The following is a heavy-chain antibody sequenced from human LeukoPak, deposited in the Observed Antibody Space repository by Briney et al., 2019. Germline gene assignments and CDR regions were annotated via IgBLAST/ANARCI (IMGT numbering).Heavy chain of an antibody. V-gene: IGHV4-59*01. CDR2: MYYNGGT. D-gene: IGHD3-3*01. J-gene: IGHJ3*02. Sequence: SETLSLTCTVSGGSISSYYWSWIRQPPGKGLEWIGYMYYNGGTIYNPSLKSRVIISVDTSKNQFSLKLGSMTATDTAVYYCARGISTTIDSDAFDIWGQGTMVTVSS. CDR1: GGSISSYY. CDR3: ARGISTTIDSDAFDI.